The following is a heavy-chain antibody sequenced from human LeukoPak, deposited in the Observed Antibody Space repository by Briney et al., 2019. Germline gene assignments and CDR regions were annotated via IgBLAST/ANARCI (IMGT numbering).Heavy chain of an antibody. CDR3: ARGGAYYYYGMAV. J-gene: IGHJ6*02. V-gene: IGHV3-7*04. D-gene: IGHD1-26*01. CDR2: IKQDGSEK. Sequence: GGSLRLSCAASGFTFSSYWMSWVRQAPGKGLEWVANIKQDGSEKYYVDSVKGRFTISRDNAKNSLYLQMNSLRAEDTAVYYCARGGAYYYYGMAVWGQGTTVTVSS. CDR1: GFTFSSYW.